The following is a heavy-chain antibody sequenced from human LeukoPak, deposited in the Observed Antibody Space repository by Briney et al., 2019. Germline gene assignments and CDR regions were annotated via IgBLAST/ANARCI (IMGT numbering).Heavy chain of an antibody. Sequence: SETLSLTCTVSGGSISSSSYYWGWIRQPPGKGLEWIGSIYYSGGTYYNPSLKSRVTISVDTSKNQFSLKLSSVTAADTAVYYCARLAKGTMVRGVRYFDLWGRGTLVTVSS. CDR3: ARLAKGTMVRGVRYFDL. CDR2: IYYSGGT. V-gene: IGHV4-39*01. J-gene: IGHJ2*01. D-gene: IGHD3-10*01. CDR1: GGSISSSSYY.